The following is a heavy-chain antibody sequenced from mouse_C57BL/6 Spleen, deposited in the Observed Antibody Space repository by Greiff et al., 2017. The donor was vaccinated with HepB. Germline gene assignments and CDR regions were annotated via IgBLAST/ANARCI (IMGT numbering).Heavy chain of an antibody. D-gene: IGHD1-1*01. Sequence: VQGVESGAELAKPGASVKLSCTASGYTFTSYWMHWVNQRPGQGLEWIGYINPSSGYTKYKQKFKDKATLTADKSSSTAYMQLSSLTYEDSAVYYCARWGYGSSIFDYWGQGTTLTVSS. CDR3: ARWGYGSSIFDY. J-gene: IGHJ2*01. CDR2: INPSSGYT. CDR1: GYTFTSYW. V-gene: IGHV1-7*01.